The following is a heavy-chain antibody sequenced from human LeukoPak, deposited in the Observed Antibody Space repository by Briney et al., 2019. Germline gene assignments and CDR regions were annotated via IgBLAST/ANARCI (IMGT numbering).Heavy chain of an antibody. CDR2: MNPNSGNT. D-gene: IGHD3-10*01. CDR1: GYTFTSYD. Sequence: AASVKVSCKASGYTFTSYDINWVRQATGQGLEWMGWMNPNSGNTGYAQKFQGRVTTTRNTSISTAYMELSSLRSEDTAVYYCARVTGSVRWWDGARYGMDVWGQGTTVTVSS. CDR3: ARVTGSVRWWDGARYGMDV. J-gene: IGHJ6*02. V-gene: IGHV1-8*01.